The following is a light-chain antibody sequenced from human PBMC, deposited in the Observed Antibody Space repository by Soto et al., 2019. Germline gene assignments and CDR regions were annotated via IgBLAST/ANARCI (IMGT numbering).Light chain of an antibody. CDR2: EVS. J-gene: IGLJ2*01. V-gene: IGLV2-14*01. CDR1: SSDVGIYKY. CDR3: SSYTSSSTLDVV. Sequence: QSVLTQPASVSGSPGQSVTISCTGTSSDVGIYKYVSWYQQHPGKVPKLIIYEVSNRPSGVSNRFSGSESGNTASLTISGLQAEDEADYYCSSYTSSSTLDVVFGGGTKLTV.